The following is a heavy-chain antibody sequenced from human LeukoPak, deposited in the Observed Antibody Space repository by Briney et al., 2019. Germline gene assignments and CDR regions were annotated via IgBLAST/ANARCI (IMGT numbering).Heavy chain of an antibody. CDR2: ISYDGNNK. D-gene: IGHD6-13*01. CDR1: GFTFSSYG. V-gene: IGHV3-30*03. J-gene: IGHJ4*02. CDR3: ARERSDSSSWYVFDY. Sequence: PGRSLRLSCAASGFTFSSYGMHWVRQAPGKGLEWVASISYDGNNKYYADSVKGRFTISRDDSKNTLYLQMNSLRAEDTAVLYCARERSDSSSWYVFDYWGQGTLVTVSS.